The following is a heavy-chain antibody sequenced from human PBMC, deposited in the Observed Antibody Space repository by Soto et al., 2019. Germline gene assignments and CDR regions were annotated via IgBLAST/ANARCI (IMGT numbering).Heavy chain of an antibody. CDR1: GGSITSYH. CDR2: TSCTGNT. Sequence: PSETLSLTCIVSGGSITSYHWIWIRQFPGKRLEWIAYTSCTGNTNYNPSLQSRVTISMDTSKNQLSLKLTSMTAADTAVYYCARDMHAGFTHYFGPWGQGTLVTVSS. D-gene: IGHD1-1*01. J-gene: IGHJ5*02. V-gene: IGHV4-59*01. CDR3: ARDMHAGFTHYFGP.